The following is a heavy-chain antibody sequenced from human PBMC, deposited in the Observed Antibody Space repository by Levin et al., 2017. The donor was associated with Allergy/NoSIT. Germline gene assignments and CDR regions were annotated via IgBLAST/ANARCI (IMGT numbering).Heavy chain of an antibody. CDR1: GFTFSNYW. J-gene: IGHJ4*02. D-gene: IGHD2-2*01. V-gene: IGHV3-74*01. Sequence: GGSLRLSCAASGFTFSNYWMHWVRQAPGKGLVWLSRIDSDWSGTTYADSVKGRFTISRDDAKSTLYLQMSSLRAEDTAVYYCARAGSHCTSTTCYSFFDLWGQGTLVTVSS. CDR2: IDSDWSGT. CDR3: ARAGSHCTSTTCYSFFDL.